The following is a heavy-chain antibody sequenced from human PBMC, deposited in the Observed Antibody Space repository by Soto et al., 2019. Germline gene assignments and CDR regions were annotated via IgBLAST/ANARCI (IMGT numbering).Heavy chain of an antibody. D-gene: IGHD3-3*01. CDR1: GASIRSGDYY. V-gene: IGHV4-30-4*01. J-gene: IGHJ4*02. CDR2: IYYSGST. CDR3: VRGRVSSGFQNLDY. Sequence: QVQLQESGPGLVKPSQTLSLICSVSGASIRSGDYYWNWIRQPPGKGLEWMAYIYYSGSTYYNPSLNRRITVSLDTPKNQFTLKLSSVTAADTAVYYCVRGRVSSGFQNLDYWGQGTLVTVSS.